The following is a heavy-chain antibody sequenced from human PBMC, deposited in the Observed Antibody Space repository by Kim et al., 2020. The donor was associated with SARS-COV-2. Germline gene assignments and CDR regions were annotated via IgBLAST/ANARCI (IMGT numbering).Heavy chain of an antibody. CDR1: GYSFSSYW. D-gene: IGHD6-19*01. Sequence: GASLKISCKGSGYSFSSYWIGWVRQMPGKGLEWMGIIYPSDSDTRYSPSFQGQVTISADKSISTAYLQWSSLKASDTAIYYCATSRAIAVTQPDDAFDIWGQGTMVTVSS. CDR3: ATSRAIAVTQPDDAFDI. V-gene: IGHV5-51*01. CDR2: IYPSDSDT. J-gene: IGHJ3*02.